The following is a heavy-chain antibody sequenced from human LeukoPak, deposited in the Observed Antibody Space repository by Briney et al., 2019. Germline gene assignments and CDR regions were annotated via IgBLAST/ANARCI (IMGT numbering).Heavy chain of an antibody. J-gene: IGHJ6*02. Sequence: PSETLSLTCTVSGDSVTSGKYFWTWIRQSPGEGREWIGYISYSGSTNYNPSLKSRVTISVDTSKEQLSLSLSSVTAADTAVYFCVRESLVAVSRYYFYLMDVWGQGTSVTVSS. D-gene: IGHD6-19*01. CDR2: ISYSGST. CDR3: VRESLVAVSRYYFYLMDV. V-gene: IGHV4-61*01. CDR1: GDSVTSGKYF.